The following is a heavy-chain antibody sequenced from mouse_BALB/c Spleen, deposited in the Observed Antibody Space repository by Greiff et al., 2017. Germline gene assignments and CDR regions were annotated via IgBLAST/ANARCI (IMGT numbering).Heavy chain of an antibody. CDR1: GYTFTSYW. V-gene: IGHV1S81*02. Sequence: VQLQQSGAELVRPGASVKLSCKASGYTFTSYWMHWVKQRPGQGLEWIGEINPSNGRTNYNEKFKSKATLTVDKSSSTAYMQLSSLTSEDSAVYYCANPAYYGNSFAYWGQGTLVTVSA. CDR3: ANPAYYGNSFAY. CDR2: INPSNGRT. J-gene: IGHJ3*01. D-gene: IGHD2-10*01.